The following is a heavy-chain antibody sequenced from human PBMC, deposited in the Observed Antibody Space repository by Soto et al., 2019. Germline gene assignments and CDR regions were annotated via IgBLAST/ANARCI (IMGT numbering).Heavy chain of an antibody. V-gene: IGHV3-30*18. CDR1: GFTFSSYG. Sequence: GGSLRLSCAASGFTFSSYGMHWVRQAPGKGLEWVAVISYDGSNKYYADSVKGRFTISRDNSKNTLYLQMNSLRAEDTAVYYCAKDLKPSYSSSSGMGYWYYYYYMDVWGKGTTVTVSS. CDR3: AKDLKPSYSSSSGMGYWYYYYYMDV. D-gene: IGHD6-6*01. J-gene: IGHJ6*03. CDR2: ISYDGSNK.